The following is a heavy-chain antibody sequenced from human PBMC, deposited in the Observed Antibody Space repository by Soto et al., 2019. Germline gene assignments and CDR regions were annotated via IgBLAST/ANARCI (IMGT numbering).Heavy chain of an antibody. V-gene: IGHV1-69*13. J-gene: IGHJ6*02. D-gene: IGHD3-10*01. CDR2: IIPIFGTA. Sequence: SVKVSCKASGGTFSSYAISWVRQAPAQGLEWMGGIIPIFGTANYAQKFQGRVTITADESTSTAYMELSSRRSEDTAVYYCARVSMVRGLTHQAMDVWCQGTTV. CDR3: ARVSMVRGLTHQAMDV. CDR1: GGTFSSYA.